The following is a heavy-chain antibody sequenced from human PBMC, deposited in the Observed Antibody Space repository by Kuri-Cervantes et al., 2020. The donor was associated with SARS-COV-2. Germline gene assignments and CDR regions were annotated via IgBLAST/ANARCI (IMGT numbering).Heavy chain of an antibody. CDR3: ARDEYEYIWGDLGL. Sequence: SLKISCAGSGFKFVHYAMHWVRQVPGKGLEWVAGIHWNSARMVYAGSVKGRFTISRDNAKNSLYLQMSNLRPEDTAFYFCARDEYEYIWGDLGLWGQGTLVTVSS. CDR1: GFKFVHYA. V-gene: IGHV3-9*01. J-gene: IGHJ1*01. D-gene: IGHD3-16*01. CDR2: IHWNSARM.